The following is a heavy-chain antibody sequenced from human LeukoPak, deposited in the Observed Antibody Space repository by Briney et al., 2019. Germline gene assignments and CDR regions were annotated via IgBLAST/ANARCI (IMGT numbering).Heavy chain of an antibody. V-gene: IGHV3-33*08. J-gene: IGHJ4*02. CDR1: GFTFSSYG. D-gene: IGHD2-2*02. CDR3: ARVLQYCSTTNCYIDY. Sequence: GGSLRLSCAASGFTFSSYGMPWVRQAPGKGLEWVAVIWYDGSSKYYADSVKGRFTISRDNSKNTLYLQMDSLRVEDTAVYYCARVLQYCSTTNCYIDYWGQGTLVTVSS. CDR2: IWYDGSSK.